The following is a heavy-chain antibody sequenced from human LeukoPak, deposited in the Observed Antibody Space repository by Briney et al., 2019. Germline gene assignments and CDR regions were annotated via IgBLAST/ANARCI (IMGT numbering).Heavy chain of an antibody. CDR2: IIPIFGTA. D-gene: IGHD3-10*01. Sequence: SVKVSCKASGGTFSSYAIIWVRQAPGQGLEWMGGIIPIFGTANYAQKFQGRVTITADESTSTAYMELSSLRSEDTAVYYCARAGRALLWFGEFDYWGQGTLVTVSS. V-gene: IGHV1-69*01. CDR1: GGTFSSYA. J-gene: IGHJ4*02. CDR3: ARAGRALLWFGEFDY.